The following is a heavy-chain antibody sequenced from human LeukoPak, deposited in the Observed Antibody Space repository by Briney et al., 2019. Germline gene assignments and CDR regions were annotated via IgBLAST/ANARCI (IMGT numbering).Heavy chain of an antibody. J-gene: IGHJ6*03. D-gene: IGHD3-3*01. CDR3: ASGVVRGYYYYMDV. V-gene: IGHV1-2*02. CDR2: INPNSGGT. Sequence: ASVKVSCKASGYTFTSYYMHWVRQAPGQGLEWMGWINPNSGGTNYAEKFKGRVTMTRDTSISTAYMELSRLRSDDTAVYYCASGVVRGYYYYMDVWGKGTTVTVSS. CDR1: GYTFTSYY.